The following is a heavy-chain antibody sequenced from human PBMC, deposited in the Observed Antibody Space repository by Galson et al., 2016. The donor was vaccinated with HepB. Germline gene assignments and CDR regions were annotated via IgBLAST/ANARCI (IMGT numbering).Heavy chain of an antibody. D-gene: IGHD6-13*01. CDR3: ARVDYSSSWFAFAI. J-gene: IGHJ3*02. V-gene: IGHV1-3*01. CDR1: GFTFTSYA. CDR2: INAGNGNT. Sequence: SVKVSCKASGFTFTSYAIHWVRQAPGQRLEWMGWINAGNGNTKYSQKFQGRVTITRDTSASTAYMELSSLRSEDTAVYYCARVDYSSSWFAFAIWGQGTMVTVSS.